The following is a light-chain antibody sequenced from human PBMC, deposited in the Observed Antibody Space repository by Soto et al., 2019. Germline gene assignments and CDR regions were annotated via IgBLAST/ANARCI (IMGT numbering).Light chain of an antibody. V-gene: IGKV1-17*03. Sequence: DIQMTQSPSAMSASLGDRVTITFRASQGISNSLAWFQQKPGRVPKRLIYGASTLKTGVPSRFSGSGSGTEFTLTISTLQPDDFATYYCQQYNTYPWTFGQGTKVDIK. J-gene: IGKJ1*01. CDR3: QQYNTYPWT. CDR1: QGISNS. CDR2: GAS.